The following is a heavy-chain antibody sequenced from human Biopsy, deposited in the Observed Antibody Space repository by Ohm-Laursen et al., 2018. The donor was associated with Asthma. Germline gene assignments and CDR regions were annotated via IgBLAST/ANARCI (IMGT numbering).Heavy chain of an antibody. V-gene: IGHV1-69*01. CDR1: GGTFNSDA. J-gene: IGHJ4*02. D-gene: IGHD2-21*01. CDR3: ARSYCGGDCFSPFDY. CDR2: IIPIFGTP. Sequence: GPSVKVSCKASGGTFNSDAISWVRQAPGQGLEWMGGIIPIFGTPSYAQNFQSRLTITADDSTSTVYMELSSLRSEDTAMYYCARSYCGGDCFSPFDYWGQGTLVTVSS.